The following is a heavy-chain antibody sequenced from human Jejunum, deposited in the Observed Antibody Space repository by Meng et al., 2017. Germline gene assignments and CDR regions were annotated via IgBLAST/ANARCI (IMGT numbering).Heavy chain of an antibody. J-gene: IGHJ4*02. CDR2: MNADGNM. V-gene: IGHV3-66*02. Sequence: AGSLRLSCAASGFTVSSTFMSWVRQAPGKGLEWVSKMNADGNMNYGDSVKGRFTISRDNSKNTMYLQMSSLRAEDTAVYYCAGGRFDYWGQGTLVTVSS. CDR1: GFTVSSTF. CDR3: AGGRFDY.